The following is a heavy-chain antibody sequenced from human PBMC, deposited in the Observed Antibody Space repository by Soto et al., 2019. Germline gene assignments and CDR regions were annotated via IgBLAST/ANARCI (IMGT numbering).Heavy chain of an antibody. Sequence: QVQLVQSGAEVKKPGSSVKVSCKASGGTFSSYAISWVRQAPGQGLEWMGGIIPIFGTANYAKKCQGRVTITADESTSTAYIELSSLRSEDTAVYYCARPVPAAGYYYGMDVWGQGTTVTVSS. CDR2: IIPIFGTA. CDR1: GGTFSSYA. J-gene: IGHJ6*02. V-gene: IGHV1-69*12. CDR3: ARPVPAAGYYYGMDV. D-gene: IGHD2-2*01.